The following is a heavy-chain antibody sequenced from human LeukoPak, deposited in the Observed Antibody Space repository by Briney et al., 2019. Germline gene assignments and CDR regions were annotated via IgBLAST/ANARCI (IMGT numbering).Heavy chain of an antibody. CDR1: GGSSTSYH. CDR2: VYTSGST. V-gene: IGHV4-4*07. D-gene: IGHD3-22*01. Sequence: SETLSLTCTVSGGSSTSYHWNWIRQPAGKGLEWIGRVYTSGSTDYNPSLKSRVTMSVDMSRKQFSLKLSSVTAADTAVYYCARVRIKQYYYDSSGYYQYFDYWGQGTLVTVSS. J-gene: IGHJ4*02. CDR3: ARVRIKQYYYDSSGYYQYFDY.